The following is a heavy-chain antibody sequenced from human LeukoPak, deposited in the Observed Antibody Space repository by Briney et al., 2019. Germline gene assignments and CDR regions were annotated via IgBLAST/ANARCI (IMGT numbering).Heavy chain of an antibody. J-gene: IGHJ4*02. CDR3: AKCVRHGGNSLDY. CDR2: ISSSSSTI. V-gene: IGHV3-48*01. Sequence: PGGSLRLSCAASGFTFSSYSMNWVRQAPGKGLEWVSYISSSSSTIYYADSVKGRFTISRDNSKNTLYLQMNSLRAEDTAVYYCAKCVRHGGNSLDYWGQGTPVTVSS. D-gene: IGHD4-23*01. CDR1: GFTFSSYS.